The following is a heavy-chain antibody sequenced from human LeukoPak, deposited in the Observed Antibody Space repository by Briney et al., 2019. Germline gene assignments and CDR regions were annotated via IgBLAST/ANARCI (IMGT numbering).Heavy chain of an antibody. CDR2: INPNSGNT. J-gene: IGHJ6*03. CDR1: GYTFTGFY. D-gene: IGHD2-21*02. Sequence: ASVKVSCKASGYTFTGFYIHWVRQAPGQGLQWMGWINPNSGNTGYAQKFQGRVTITRNTSISTAYMELSSLRSEDTAVYYCASLAYCGGDCPDYYYYMDVWGKGTTVTVSS. CDR3: ASLAYCGGDCPDYYYYMDV. V-gene: IGHV1-8*03.